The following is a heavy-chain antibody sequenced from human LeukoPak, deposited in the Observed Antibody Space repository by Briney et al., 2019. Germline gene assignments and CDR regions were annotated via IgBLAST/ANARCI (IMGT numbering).Heavy chain of an antibody. Sequence: PGGSLRLSCAASGFTFSDYWMHWVRQAPGRGLAWVAHINADGSRVKYADSVSGRFTISRDNAKNTLYLQLNSLRVEDTAIYYCVRDDSSSLPLDFWGQGTLVTVSS. J-gene: IGHJ4*02. CDR3: VRDDSSSLPLDF. CDR2: INADGSRV. V-gene: IGHV3-74*01. CDR1: GFTFSDYW. D-gene: IGHD6-6*01.